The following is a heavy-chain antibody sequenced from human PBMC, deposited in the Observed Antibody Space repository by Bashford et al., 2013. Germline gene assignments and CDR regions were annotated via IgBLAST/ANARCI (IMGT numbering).Heavy chain of an antibody. CDR2: ISVYTGNT. J-gene: IGHJ4*02. Sequence: VASVKVSCKASGYTFTNFGISWVRQAPGHGLEWMGWISVYTGNTNYAQMLQGRVTVTTDTSTGTAYMELRSLKSDDTAVYYCARGKGIAVADYWGQGTLVTVSS. V-gene: IGHV1-18*01. D-gene: IGHD6-19*01. CDR3: ARGKGIAVADY. CDR1: GYTFTNFG.